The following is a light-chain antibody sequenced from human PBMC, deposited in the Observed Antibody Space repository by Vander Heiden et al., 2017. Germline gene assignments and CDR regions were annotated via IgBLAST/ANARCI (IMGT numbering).Light chain of an antibody. J-gene: IGKJ2*01. CDR1: QSVDNK. V-gene: IGKV3-15*01. CDR2: GAA. Sequence: EIVMTQSPASLSVFPGGRATLSCRASQSVDNKLGWYLQKPGQAPRLLFYGAASRATGVPARFSDSGSGTEFALTISSLQPEDLGTYYCQQDDNWPYTFDQGTKMEIK. CDR3: QQDDNWPYT.